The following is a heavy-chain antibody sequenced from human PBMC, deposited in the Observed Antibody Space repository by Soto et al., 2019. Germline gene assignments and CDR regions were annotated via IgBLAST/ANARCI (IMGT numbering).Heavy chain of an antibody. CDR1: GFTFSNAW. CDR2: IKSKTDGGTT. D-gene: IGHD3-22*01. J-gene: IGHJ4*02. Sequence: EVQLVESGGGLVKPGGSLRLSCAASGFTFSNAWMNWVRQAPGKGLEWVGRIKSKTDGGTTDYAAPVKGRFTISRDDSKNTLYLQMNSLITEDTAVYYCTTGDYYDSSANGRVDSWGQGTLVTVSS. CDR3: TTGDYYDSSANGRVDS. V-gene: IGHV3-15*07.